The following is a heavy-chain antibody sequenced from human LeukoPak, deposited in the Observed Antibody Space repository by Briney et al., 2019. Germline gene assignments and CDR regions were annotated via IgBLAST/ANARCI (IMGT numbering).Heavy chain of an antibody. V-gene: IGHV3-23*01. CDR1: GFPFSSYA. Sequence: GGSLSLSCAASGFPFSSYAMSWLRPAPGRGVEWVSGIGGSGGRTYYADSVKGRFTISRDNSKNTLYLQMNSLRAEDTAVYYCAKPQSPFSWNDRSYFDHWGQGTLVTVSS. D-gene: IGHD1-1*01. J-gene: IGHJ4*02. CDR2: IGGSGGRT. CDR3: AKPQSPFSWNDRSYFDH.